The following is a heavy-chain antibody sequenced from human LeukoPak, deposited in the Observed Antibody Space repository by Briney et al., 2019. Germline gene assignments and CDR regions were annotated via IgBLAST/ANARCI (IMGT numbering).Heavy chain of an antibody. V-gene: IGHV3-23*01. J-gene: IGHJ4*02. CDR2: ITGSGTGT. Sequence: GGSLRLSCAAYGFTFSNYAMNWVRQAPGKGLEWVSIITGSGTGTYFAGSVKGRFTISRDNSKDMLYLQMNYLRAEDTAVYYCARARSAGLRLYYFNSWGQGTLVTVSS. CDR1: GFTFSNYA. CDR3: ARARSAGLRLYYFNS. D-gene: IGHD4-17*01.